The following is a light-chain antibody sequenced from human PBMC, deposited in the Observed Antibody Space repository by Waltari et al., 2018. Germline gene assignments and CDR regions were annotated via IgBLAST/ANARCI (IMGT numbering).Light chain of an antibody. CDR3: QRYNSYPIT. CDR1: QSIGSW. V-gene: IGKV1-5*03. J-gene: IGKJ3*01. Sequence: DIQMTQSPSTLSASVGDRVTITCRASQSIGSWFAWYQQKPGQAPKLLIYQATSLESGVPSRFSASGSGTEFTLTISSLQPDDFATYYCQRYNSYPITFGPGTKVDI. CDR2: QAT.